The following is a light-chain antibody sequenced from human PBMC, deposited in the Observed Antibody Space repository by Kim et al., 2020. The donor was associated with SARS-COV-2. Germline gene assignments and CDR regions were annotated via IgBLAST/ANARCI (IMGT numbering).Light chain of an antibody. Sequence: QSALTQPASVSGSPGQSITISCTGTSSDVGGYNYVSWYQQHPGKAPELMIYDVTKRPSGVSNRFSGSKSGNTASLTVSGLQTEDEADYYCSSYTSGSTWVFGGGTQLTVL. J-gene: IGLJ2*01. CDR3: SSYTSGSTWV. CDR2: DVT. V-gene: IGLV2-14*01. CDR1: SSDVGGYNY.